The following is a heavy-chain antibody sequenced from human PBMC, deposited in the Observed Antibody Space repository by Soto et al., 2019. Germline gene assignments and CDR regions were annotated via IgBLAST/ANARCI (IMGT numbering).Heavy chain of an antibody. CDR3: ARGSCGGGTCYLGIY. V-gene: IGHV3-74*01. Sequence: EVQLVESGGGLVQPGGSLRLSCAASGFTFSSYWMHWVRQAPGKGLVWVSRINGDGSSTNYADSVKGRFTISRDNAKNTLYLHTNSLRAEDSAVYSCARGSCGGGTCYLGIYWGQGTLVTVSS. CDR1: GFTFSSYW. D-gene: IGHD2-15*01. CDR2: INGDGSST. J-gene: IGHJ4*02.